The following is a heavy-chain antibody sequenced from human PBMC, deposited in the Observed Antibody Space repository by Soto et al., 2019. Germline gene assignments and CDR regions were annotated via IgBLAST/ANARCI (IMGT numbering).Heavy chain of an antibody. V-gene: IGHV4-39*07. D-gene: IGHD6-19*01. J-gene: IGHJ4*01. Sequence: PSETLSLTCTVSGGSISSGGYYWRWIRQPPGKGPEWIASIYHGGTTFYNPSLKSRITISVDTSNNQFSLKLTSVTAADTAVYYCARVHVMVVAGSTFDYWGHGTLVTVSS. CDR1: GGSISSGGYY. CDR2: IYHGGTT. CDR3: ARVHVMVVAGSTFDY.